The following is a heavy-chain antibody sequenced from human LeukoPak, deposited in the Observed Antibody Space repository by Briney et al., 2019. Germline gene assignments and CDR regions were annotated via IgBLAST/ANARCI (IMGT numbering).Heavy chain of an antibody. Sequence: GASVKVSCKASGYTFTGYYMHWVRKAPGQGLEWRGWINPNSGGKNYAQKFQGWVHMARDTSISTAYMELSRLRSDDTAVYYCARDAALTVTMAYYWGQGTLVTVSS. D-gene: IGHD4-11*01. CDR2: INPNSGGK. CDR3: ARDAALTVTMAYY. J-gene: IGHJ4*02. CDR1: GYTFTGYY. V-gene: IGHV1-2*04.